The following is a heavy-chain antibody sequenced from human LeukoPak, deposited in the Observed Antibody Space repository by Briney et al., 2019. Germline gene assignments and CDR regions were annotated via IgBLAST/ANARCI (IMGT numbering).Heavy chain of an antibody. Sequence: SETLSLTCTVSAGSISPYYWNWIRQPPGKGLEWIGYIYYSGSTIYNPSLKSRVTISVDTSKNQFSLNLKSVTAADTAVYYCARGYSSSWFHYAMDVWGQGTTVTVSS. D-gene: IGHD6-13*01. V-gene: IGHV4-59*01. CDR1: AGSISPYY. CDR3: ARGYSSSWFHYAMDV. J-gene: IGHJ6*02. CDR2: IYYSGST.